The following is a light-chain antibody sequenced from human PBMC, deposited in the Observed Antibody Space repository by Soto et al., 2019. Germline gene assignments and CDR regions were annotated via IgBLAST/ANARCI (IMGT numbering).Light chain of an antibody. Sequence: QSALTQPPSASGTPGQRVTISCSGSSSNIGSNTVSWYQQVPGTAPKLLIYSNNQRPSGVPDRFSGSKSGTSASLATSGLQSEDEADYYCAAWDASLNALVFGTGTKVTVL. V-gene: IGLV1-44*01. CDR3: AAWDASLNALV. CDR2: SNN. CDR1: SSNIGSNT. J-gene: IGLJ1*01.